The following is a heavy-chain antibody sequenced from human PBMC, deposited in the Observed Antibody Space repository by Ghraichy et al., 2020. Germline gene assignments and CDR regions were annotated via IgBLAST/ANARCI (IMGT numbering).Heavy chain of an antibody. V-gene: IGHV3-23*01. Sequence: GGSLRLSCAASGFTFSSYAMSWVRQAPGKGLEWVSAISGSGGSTYYADSVKGRFTISRDNSKNTLYLQMNSLRAEDTAVYYCAKDLGSSSWYRPNFDYWGQGTLVTVSS. CDR3: AKDLGSSSWYRPNFDY. CDR2: ISGSGGST. D-gene: IGHD6-13*01. J-gene: IGHJ4*02. CDR1: GFTFSSYA.